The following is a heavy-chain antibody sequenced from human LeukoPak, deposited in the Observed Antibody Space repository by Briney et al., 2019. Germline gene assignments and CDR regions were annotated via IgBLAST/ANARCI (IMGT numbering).Heavy chain of an antibody. CDR1: GFIFSSFD. CDR3: ARSNSSVLDY. V-gene: IGHV3-33*01. Sequence: GSLRLSCVASGFIFSSFDMHWVRQPPGKGLEWVALIRYDGKVDHYADSVKGRFTIFRDNAKNTLYLQMNSLTIEDTAVYYCARSNSSVLDYWGQGTLVTVSS. J-gene: IGHJ4*02. D-gene: IGHD6-6*01. CDR2: IRYDGKVD.